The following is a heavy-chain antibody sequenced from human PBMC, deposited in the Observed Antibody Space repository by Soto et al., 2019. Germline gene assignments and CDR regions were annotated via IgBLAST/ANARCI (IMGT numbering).Heavy chain of an antibody. J-gene: IGHJ3*02. V-gene: IGHV4-59*08. CDR1: GGSISSYY. Sequence: SETLSLTCTVSGGSISSYYWSWIRQPPGKGLEWIGYIYYSGSTNYNPSLKSRVTISVDTSKNQFSLKLSSVTAADTAVYYCARHPTTLAAAGIAFDIWGQGTMVTVSS. D-gene: IGHD6-13*01. CDR2: IYYSGST. CDR3: ARHPTTLAAAGIAFDI.